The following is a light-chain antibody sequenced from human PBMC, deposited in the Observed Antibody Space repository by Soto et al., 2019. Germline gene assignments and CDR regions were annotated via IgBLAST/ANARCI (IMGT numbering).Light chain of an antibody. CDR3: SSYTTSSTL. CDR1: SSDIGGYNY. J-gene: IGLJ2*01. CDR2: DVS. V-gene: IGLV2-14*03. Sequence: QSALTQPASVSGSPGQSITISCTGTSSDIGGYNYVSWYQQHPGKAPKLMIYDVSNRPSGVSNRFSGSQSGNTASLTISGLQAEDEADYHCSSYTTSSTLFGGGTKVTVL.